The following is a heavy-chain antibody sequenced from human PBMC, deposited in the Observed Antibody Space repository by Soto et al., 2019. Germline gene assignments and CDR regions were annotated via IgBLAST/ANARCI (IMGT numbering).Heavy chain of an antibody. J-gene: IGHJ4*02. CDR1: GGSISRAGYS. Sequence: QLQLQESGSRLVKPSQTLSLTCAVSGGSISRAGYSWSWIRQSPGKGLEWIGYIYNSRSTFYNPSLKSRLTISVDRSKNQLSLQLNSVTAADTAVYYCASSRVVTTYFDYWGQGTLVTVSS. CDR2: IYNSRST. D-gene: IGHD2-21*02. V-gene: IGHV4-30-2*06. CDR3: ASSRVVTTYFDY.